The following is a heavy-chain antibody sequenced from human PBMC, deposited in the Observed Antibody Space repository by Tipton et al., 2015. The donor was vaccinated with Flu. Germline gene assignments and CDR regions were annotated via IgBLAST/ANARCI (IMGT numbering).Heavy chain of an antibody. Sequence: TLPLTCNVSGGSLSGYYWSWIRQPAGKGLEWIGRIYTSGNTNYSPSLKSRVTMSVDTSKNQFSLKLSSMTAADTAVYYCARGQGNSGWRYFDYWGQGTLVAVSS. V-gene: IGHV4-4*07. J-gene: IGHJ4*02. CDR3: ARGQGNSGWRYFDY. D-gene: IGHD6-19*01. CDR1: GGSLSGYY. CDR2: IYTSGNT.